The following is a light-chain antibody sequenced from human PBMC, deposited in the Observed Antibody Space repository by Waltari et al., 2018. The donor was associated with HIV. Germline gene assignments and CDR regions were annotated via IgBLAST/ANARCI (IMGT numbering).Light chain of an antibody. J-gene: IGLJ2*01. CDR3: SSYADRNGFYVV. CDR1: NSDIGGYNY. V-gene: IGLV2-8*01. CDR2: VVT. Sequence: QSALTQPPSASGSPGQSVTISCTGTNSDIGGYNYVSWYQQHPGKAPKLVISVVTKRPSGVPDRFSGSKSGATASLTVSGLQAEDEADYYCSSYADRNGFYVVFGGGTRLTVL.